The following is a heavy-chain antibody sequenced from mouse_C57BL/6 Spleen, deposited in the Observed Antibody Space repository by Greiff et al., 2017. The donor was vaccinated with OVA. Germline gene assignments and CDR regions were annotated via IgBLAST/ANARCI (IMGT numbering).Heavy chain of an antibody. Sequence: VKLQQPGAELVKPGASVKLSCKASGYTFTSYWMHWVKQRPGQGLEWIGMIHPNSGSTNYNEKFKSKATLTVDKSSSTAYMQISSLTSEDSAVYYCARSAVTLAYWGQGTLVTVSA. CDR2: IHPNSGST. V-gene: IGHV1-64*01. J-gene: IGHJ3*01. CDR3: ARSAVTLAY. CDR1: GYTFTSYW.